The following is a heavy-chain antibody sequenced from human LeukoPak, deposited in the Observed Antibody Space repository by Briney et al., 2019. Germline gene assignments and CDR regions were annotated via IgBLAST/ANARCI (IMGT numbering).Heavy chain of an antibody. D-gene: IGHD3-10*01. CDR3: ATNSADYNTLGSSYKV. CDR1: SASISSGPYY. J-gene: IGHJ4*02. V-gene: IGHV4-39*02. Sequence: SETLSLTCTVSSASISSGPYYWAWIRQSPGKGLEWIGRISYSGTTYYNPSLESRVTISVYTSKNHFSLKLSSVTAADTAVYYCATNSADYNTLGSSYKVWGQGTLVTVSS. CDR2: ISYSGTT.